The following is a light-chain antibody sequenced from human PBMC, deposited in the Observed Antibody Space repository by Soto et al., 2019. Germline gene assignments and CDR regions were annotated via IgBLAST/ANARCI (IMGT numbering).Light chain of an antibody. CDR2: DVS. CDR3: QKYGISPT. CDR1: HSVSSNY. Sequence: EIVLTQSPGTRSLSPGERATLSCSSSHSVSSNYLAWYQQKPGQAPRLLIYDVSSRATGIPDRFSGSGSGTEFTLTISRLEPVDFAVYYCQKYGISPTFGQGTKVEIK. V-gene: IGKV3-20*01. J-gene: IGKJ1*01.